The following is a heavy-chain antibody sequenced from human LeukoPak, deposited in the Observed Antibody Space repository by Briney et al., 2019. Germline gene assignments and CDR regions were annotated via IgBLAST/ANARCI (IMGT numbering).Heavy chain of an antibody. V-gene: IGHV1-18*04. CDR3: AGVNGYSYGLNWYFDL. CDR1: GYTFTSYG. Sequence: ASVKVSCKASGYTFTSYGISWVRQAPGQGLEWMGWISAYNGNTNYAQKLQGRATMTTDTSTSTAYMELRSLRSDDTAVYYCAGVNGYSYGLNWYFDLWGRGTLVTVSS. J-gene: IGHJ2*01. D-gene: IGHD5-18*01. CDR2: ISAYNGNT.